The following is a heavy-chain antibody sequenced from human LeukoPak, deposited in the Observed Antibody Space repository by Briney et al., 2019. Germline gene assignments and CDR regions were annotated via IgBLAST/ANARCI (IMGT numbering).Heavy chain of an antibody. CDR1: GGSFSGYY. CDR3: ARGYDSSGYYYYFDY. J-gene: IGHJ4*02. V-gene: IGHV4-34*01. D-gene: IGHD3-22*01. CDR2: INHSGST. Sequence: SETLSLTCAVYGGSFSGYYWSWIRQPPGQGLEWIGEINHSGSTNYNPSLKSRVTISVDTSKNQFSLKLSSVTAADMAVYYCARGYDSSGYYYYFDYWGQGTLVTVSS.